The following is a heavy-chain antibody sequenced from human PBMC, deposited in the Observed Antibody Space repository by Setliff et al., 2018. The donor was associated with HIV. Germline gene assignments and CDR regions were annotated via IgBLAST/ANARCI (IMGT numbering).Heavy chain of an antibody. CDR2: MKPSTGDT. J-gene: IGHJ4*02. CDR1: GYTFSTAD. Sequence: GASVKVSCKASGYTFSTADINWVRQASGQGLEWMGWMKPSTGDTGFAHKFQGRITLTRDTSMSTAYMELSGLTSDGTAVYYCARRVPHLDYWGQGTLVTVSS. CDR3: ARRVPHLDY. D-gene: IGHD3-3*02. V-gene: IGHV1-8*02.